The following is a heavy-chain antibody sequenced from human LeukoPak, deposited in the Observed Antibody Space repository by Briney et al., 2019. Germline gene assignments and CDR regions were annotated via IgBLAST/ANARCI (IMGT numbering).Heavy chain of an antibody. CDR3: ARGVREKNRGFLLYYYYYYMDV. CDR1: GGSISSSSYY. CDR2: IYYSGST. Sequence: SETLSLTCIVSGGSISSSSYYWGWIRQPPGKGLEWIGYIYYSGSTNYNPSLKSRVTISVDTSKNQFSLNLSSVTAADTAVYYCARGVREKNRGFLLYYYYYYMDVWGKGTTVAISS. D-gene: IGHD3-10*01. J-gene: IGHJ6*03. V-gene: IGHV4-61*05.